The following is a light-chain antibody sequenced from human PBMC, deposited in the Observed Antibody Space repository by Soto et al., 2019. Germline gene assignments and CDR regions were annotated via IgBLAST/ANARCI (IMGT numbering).Light chain of an antibody. CDR3: QKYNSAPHT. Sequence: DVRMTQSPSSLSASVGDRVTITCRASQAIDNYLAWYQQKPGQVPELLIYDASTLQSGVPSRFSGSASGTEFTLTISSLQPEDVATYYCQKYNSAPHTFGGGTKVEMK. V-gene: IGKV1-27*01. J-gene: IGKJ4*01. CDR1: QAIDNY. CDR2: DAS.